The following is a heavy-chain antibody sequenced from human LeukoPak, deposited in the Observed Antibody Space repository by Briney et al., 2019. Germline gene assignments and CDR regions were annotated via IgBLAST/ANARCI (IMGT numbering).Heavy chain of an antibody. J-gene: IGHJ6*03. D-gene: IGHD3-22*01. Sequence: GGSLRLSCVASQFTFKNYWMHWVRQAPGRGLVWLSYISPDGSSTRYADSVRGRFTISRDNAKNSLYLQMNSLRAEDMALYYCAKGSGYGIYYYYMDVWGKGTTVTVSS. V-gene: IGHV3-74*01. CDR1: QFTFKNYW. CDR2: ISPDGSST. CDR3: AKGSGYGIYYYYMDV.